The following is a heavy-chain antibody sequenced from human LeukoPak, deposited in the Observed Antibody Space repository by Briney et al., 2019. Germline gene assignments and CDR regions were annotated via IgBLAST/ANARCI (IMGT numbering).Heavy chain of an antibody. CDR2: IYHSGST. J-gene: IGHJ4*02. Sequence: PSETLSLTCTVSGGSISSSSYYWGWIRQPPGKGLEWIGSIYHSGSTNYNPSLKSRVTISVDKSKNQFSLKLSSVTAADMAVYYCARVGYSSSWYYWGQGTLVTVSS. V-gene: IGHV4-39*07. CDR1: GGSISSSSYY. D-gene: IGHD6-13*01. CDR3: ARVGYSSSWYY.